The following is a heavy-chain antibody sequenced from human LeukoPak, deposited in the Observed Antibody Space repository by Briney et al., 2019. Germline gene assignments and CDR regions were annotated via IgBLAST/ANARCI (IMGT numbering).Heavy chain of an antibody. V-gene: IGHV3-30*03. CDR1: GFTFSTYG. CDR2: MSYDGSNK. D-gene: IGHD3-22*01. Sequence: PGGSLRLSCAASGFTFSTYGMHWVRQAPGKGLEWVAFMSYDGSNKHYADSVKGRFTISRDNSKNTLYLQMNSLRAEDTAVYYCVRGKGYYYGSGGYRYYFDYWGQGTLVTVSS. J-gene: IGHJ4*02. CDR3: VRGKGYYYGSGGYRYYFDY.